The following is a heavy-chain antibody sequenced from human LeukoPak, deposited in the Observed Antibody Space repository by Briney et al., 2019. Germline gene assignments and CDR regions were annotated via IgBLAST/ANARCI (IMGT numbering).Heavy chain of an antibody. CDR1: GYSFTSYW. CDR3: ARQPPRGYNSAWFDS. Sequence: GESLKISCKGSGYSFTSYWIDWVRQMPGKGLEWMGIIYPGDSDTRYSPSFQGHVTISADKSSNTAYLQWSSLKASDTAVYYCARQPPRGYNSAWFDSWGQGTLVTVSS. V-gene: IGHV5-51*01. CDR2: IYPGDSDT. J-gene: IGHJ5*01. D-gene: IGHD6-19*01.